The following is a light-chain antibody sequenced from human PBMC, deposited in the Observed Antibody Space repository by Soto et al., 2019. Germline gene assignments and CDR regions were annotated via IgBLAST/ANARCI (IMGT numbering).Light chain of an antibody. Sequence: EIVLTQSPGTLSLSPGERATLSCRASQSVVSNYLAWYQQTPGQAPRLLIYGASSRATDIPDRFSGGGSGTDFTLTISRLEREDFAMYYCQQYGTSPNTFGQGTKVEIK. CDR1: QSVVSNY. CDR3: QQYGTSPNT. J-gene: IGKJ1*01. V-gene: IGKV3-20*01. CDR2: GAS.